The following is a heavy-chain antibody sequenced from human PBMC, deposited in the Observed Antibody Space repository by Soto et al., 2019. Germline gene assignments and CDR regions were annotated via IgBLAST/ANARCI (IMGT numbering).Heavy chain of an antibody. CDR2: INHSGST. CDR1: GGSFSGYY. Sequence: QVQLQQWGAGLLKPSETLSLTCAVYGGSFSGYYWSWIRQPPGKGLEWMGEINHSGSTNYNPSLKSRVTISVNTSKNPFSLTLSSVTAADTAVYYYARGLLQWLVLNWFDPWGQGTLVTVSS. D-gene: IGHD6-19*01. CDR3: ARGLLQWLVLNWFDP. J-gene: IGHJ5*02. V-gene: IGHV4-34*01.